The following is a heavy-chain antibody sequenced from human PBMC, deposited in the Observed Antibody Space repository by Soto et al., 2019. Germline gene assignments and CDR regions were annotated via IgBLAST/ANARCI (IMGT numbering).Heavy chain of an antibody. D-gene: IGHD2-15*01. J-gene: IGHJ6*02. CDR1: GFTFSSYS. CDR2: ISSSSSYI. CDR3: ARDKVAASPTVIFYYRLDV. V-gene: IGHV3-21*01. Sequence: GGSLRLSCAASGFTFSSYSMNWVRQAPGKGLEWVSSISSSSSYIYYADSVKGRFTISRDNAKNSLYLQMNSLRAEDTAVYYCARDKVAASPTVIFYYRLDVWGQGTTVTVSS.